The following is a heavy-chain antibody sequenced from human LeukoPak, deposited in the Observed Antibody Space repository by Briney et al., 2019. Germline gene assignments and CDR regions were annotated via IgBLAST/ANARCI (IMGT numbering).Heavy chain of an antibody. V-gene: IGHV1-3*01. CDR3: ARVGDYYSSGSYYNGDSFDP. Sequence: ASVKVSCKASGYTFTSYAMHWVRQAPGQRLEWMGWINAGNGNTKYSQKFQGRVTITRDTSASTAYMELSSLRSEDTAVYYCARVGDYYSSGSYYNGDSFDPWGQGTLVTVSS. D-gene: IGHD3-10*01. CDR2: INAGNGNT. J-gene: IGHJ5*02. CDR1: GYTFTSYA.